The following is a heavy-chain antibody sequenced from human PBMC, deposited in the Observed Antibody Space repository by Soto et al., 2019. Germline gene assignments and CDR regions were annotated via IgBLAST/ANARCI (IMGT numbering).Heavy chain of an antibody. J-gene: IGHJ4*02. D-gene: IGHD5-12*01. CDR2: INHSGST. V-gene: IGHV4-34*01. Sequence: SETLSLTGAVYGGSFSGYYWSWIRQPLGKGLEWIGEINHSGSTNYNPSLKSRVTISVDTSKNQFSLKLSSVTAADTAVYYCARGPHIGDGYQLFDYWGQGTLVTVSS. CDR3: ARGPHIGDGYQLFDY. CDR1: GGSFSGYY.